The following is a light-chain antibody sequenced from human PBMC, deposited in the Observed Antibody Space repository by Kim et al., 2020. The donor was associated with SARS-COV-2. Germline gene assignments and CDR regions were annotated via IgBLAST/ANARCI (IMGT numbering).Light chain of an antibody. J-gene: IGKJ4*01. Sequence: ASLGDRVTITCQANQDITYYLNWDQQRPGKAPNLLIYDASKLEIGVPSRFSGSGSGTHFTFTITSLQPEDIGTYYCQQYDDLPLTFGGGTKVDIK. CDR3: QQYDDLPLT. CDR1: QDITYY. V-gene: IGKV1-33*01. CDR2: DAS.